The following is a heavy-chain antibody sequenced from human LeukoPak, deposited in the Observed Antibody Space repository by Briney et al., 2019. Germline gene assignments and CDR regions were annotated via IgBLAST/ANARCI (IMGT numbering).Heavy chain of an antibody. CDR3: ARAVGATTLGADDAFDI. D-gene: IGHD1-26*01. CDR2: SHYSGST. J-gene: IGHJ3*02. Sequence: SETLSHTCTVSGGSIRSHYWSWIRQPPGKGLEWIVNSHYSGSTNYNPSLKSRLTISVDSSKNQFSLKLRSVTAADTAVYYCARAVGATTLGADDAFDIWGQGTMVTVSS. V-gene: IGHV4-59*11. CDR1: GGSIRSHY.